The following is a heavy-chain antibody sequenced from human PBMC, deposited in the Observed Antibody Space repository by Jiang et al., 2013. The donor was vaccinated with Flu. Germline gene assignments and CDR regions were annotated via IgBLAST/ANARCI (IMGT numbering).Heavy chain of an antibody. D-gene: IGHD5-18*01. V-gene: IGHV4-59*08. J-gene: IGHJ4*02. Sequence: GPGLVKPSETLSLTCTVSGGSMSTYYWSWIRQPPGKGLEWIGYIYYSGSSNYNPSLKSRVTISVDTSKNQFSLKLNSVTAADTAVYYCARHHRYGQYYFDYWGQGTLVTVSS. CDR2: IYYSGSS. CDR1: GGSMSTYY. CDR3: ARHHRYGQYYFDY.